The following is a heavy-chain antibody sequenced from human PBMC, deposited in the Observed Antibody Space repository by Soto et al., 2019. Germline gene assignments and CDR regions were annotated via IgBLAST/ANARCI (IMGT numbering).Heavy chain of an antibody. CDR3: XXXXXXXNY. CDR1: GYSFTTYW. V-gene: IGHV5-10-1*01. CDR2: IAPSDSST. Sequence: EVQLVQSGAEVKEPGESLRISCEVSGYSFTTYWISWVRQMPGKGLEWMGRIAPSDSSTSYSPSFQGHVTISADNSISTXXLXXXXXXXXXXXXXXXXXXXXXXNYWGQGTLVTASS. J-gene: IGHJ4*02.